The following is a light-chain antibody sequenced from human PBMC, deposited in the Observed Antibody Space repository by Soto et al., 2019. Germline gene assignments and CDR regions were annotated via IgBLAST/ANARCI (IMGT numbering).Light chain of an antibody. CDR1: SSDVGGYNY. V-gene: IGLV2-14*03. J-gene: IGLJ1*01. CDR2: DVS. Sequence: QSALTQPASVSGSPGQSITISCTGTSSDVGGYNYVSWYQQHPGKAPKLMIYDVSNRPSGVSNRFSGSKSGNTASLTISGLQAEDEADYYCNSYTSGTTLVFGPGTKVTVL. CDR3: NSYTSGTTLV.